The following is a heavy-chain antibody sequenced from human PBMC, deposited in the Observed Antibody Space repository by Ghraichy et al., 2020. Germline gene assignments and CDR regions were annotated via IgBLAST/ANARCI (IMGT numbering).Heavy chain of an antibody. CDR2: IYYNGAT. V-gene: IGHV4-59*01. D-gene: IGHD3-10*01. CDR1: GDSITSYY. J-gene: IGHJ6*02. Sequence: SETLSLTCTVSGDSITSYYWNWIRQPPGKGLERIGYIYYNGATSYNPSLKSRVTISIDTSKNQFSLKLSSVTAADTAVYYCAGDKKSGSLAVDVWGQGTTVTGSS. CDR3: AGDKKSGSLAVDV.